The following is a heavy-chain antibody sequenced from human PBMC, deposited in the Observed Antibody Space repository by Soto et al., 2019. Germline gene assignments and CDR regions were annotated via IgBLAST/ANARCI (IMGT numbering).Heavy chain of an antibody. D-gene: IGHD3-10*01. J-gene: IGHJ5*02. V-gene: IGHV3-15*07. CDR3: TTDAKLWFGESTQKYNWFHP. Sequence: TGGSLRLSCAASGFTFSNAWMNWVRQAPGKGLEWVGRIKSKTDGGTTDYAAPVIGRFTISRDDSKNTLYLQMNSLKTEDTAVYYCTTDAKLWFGESTQKYNWFHPWGQGTLVTVSS. CDR1: GFTFSNAW. CDR2: IKSKTDGGTT.